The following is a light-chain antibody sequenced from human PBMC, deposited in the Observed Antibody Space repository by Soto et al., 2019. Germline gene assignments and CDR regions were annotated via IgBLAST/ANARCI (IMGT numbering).Light chain of an antibody. CDR3: QKYNQCNGK. CDR1: QSISIN. J-gene: IGKJ1*01. Sequence: ILLTQSPSVLSVSPGESCTVSCRASQSISINLAWYQQKPGQSPRLLIYGASSRATGVPVRFSGSGSGVALSITITGMQSEDFGVYNCQKYNQCNGKFGQGT. V-gene: IGKV3-15*01. CDR2: GAS.